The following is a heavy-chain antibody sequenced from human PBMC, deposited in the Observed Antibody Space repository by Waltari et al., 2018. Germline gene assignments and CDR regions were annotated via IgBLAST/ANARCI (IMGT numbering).Heavy chain of an antibody. CDR3: ARYGYSYGGGLDY. CDR1: GYSISSGYY. Sequence: QVQLQESGPGLVKPSETLSLTCAVSGYSISSGYYWGWIRQPPGKGLEWIGSIYHSGSTYYNPSLKSRVTISVDTSKNQFALKLSSVTAADTAVYYCARYGYSYGGGLDYWGQGTLVTVSS. CDR2: IYHSGST. V-gene: IGHV4-38-2*01. D-gene: IGHD5-18*01. J-gene: IGHJ4*02.